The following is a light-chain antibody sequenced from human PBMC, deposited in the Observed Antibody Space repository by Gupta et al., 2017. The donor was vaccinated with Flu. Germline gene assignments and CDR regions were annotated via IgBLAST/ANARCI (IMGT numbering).Light chain of an antibody. V-gene: IGLV7-43*01. CDR1: TGTVTRGYY. CDR2: IAD. CDR3: LLSSGGAWV. Sequence: QTVVTQEPSLTVSPGGTVTLTCASSTGTVTRGYYPNWFQQKPGQAPRALIFIADNRHSWTPDRFSGSIVGGKAVLTVSGVQPDDEADYYCLLSSGGAWVFGGGTK. J-gene: IGLJ3*02.